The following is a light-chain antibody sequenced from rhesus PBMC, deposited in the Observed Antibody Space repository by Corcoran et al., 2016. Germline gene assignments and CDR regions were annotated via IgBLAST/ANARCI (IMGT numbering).Light chain of an antibody. J-gene: IGKJ4*01. CDR3: QQFKDYPLT. V-gene: IGKV1-28*02. Sequence: DIQMTQSPSSLSASVGDTVTITCRASQDIRSYLNWFQQKPGQAPRPLLYGATALQTGVPSRFSGGGSGTDFTLTTRSLQPEDLATYYCQQFKDYPLTFGGGTKVEIK. CDR1: QDIRSY. CDR2: GAT.